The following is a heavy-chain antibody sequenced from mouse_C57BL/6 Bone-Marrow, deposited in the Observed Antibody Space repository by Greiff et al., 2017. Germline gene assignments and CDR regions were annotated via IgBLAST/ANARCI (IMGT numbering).Heavy chain of an antibody. V-gene: IGHV14-4*01. CDR2: IDPENGDT. CDR1: GFNIKDDY. J-gene: IGHJ2*01. D-gene: IGHD2-5*01. CDR3: TSSNYGYFDY. Sequence: VQLQQSGAELVRPGASVKLSCTASGFNIKDDYMNWVKQRPEQGLEWIGWIDPENGDTEYASKFQGKATITADTASITAYLQLISLTAEDTAVYYGTSSNYGYFDYWGQGTTLTVSS.